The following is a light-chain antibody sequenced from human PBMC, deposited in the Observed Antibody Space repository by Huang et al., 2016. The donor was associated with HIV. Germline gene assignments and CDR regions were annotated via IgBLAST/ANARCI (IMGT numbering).Light chain of an antibody. Sequence: EIVMTQSPDTRSVSPGEGATRSCRATQSVSRNLAWYQQKPGQAPRLLIYGASTRATGIPARFSGSGSGTAFTLTISSLQSEDFAVYYCQQYNNWPPITFGQGTRLEIK. V-gene: IGKV3-15*01. J-gene: IGKJ5*01. CDR1: QSVSRN. CDR2: GAS. CDR3: QQYNNWPPIT.